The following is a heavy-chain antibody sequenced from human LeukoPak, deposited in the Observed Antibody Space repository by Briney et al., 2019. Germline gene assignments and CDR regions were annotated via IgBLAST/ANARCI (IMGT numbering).Heavy chain of an antibody. CDR1: GFTLSSHW. CDR2: ISTDGGST. J-gene: IGHJ4*02. CDR3: ATLGSGSSWYYFDY. D-gene: IGHD3-10*01. Sequence: GGSLRLSCVASGFTLSSHWMHWLRLAPGKGLVWVSRISTDGGSTGYADSVKGRFTISRDNARNTLYLQMNSPRAEDTAVYYCATLGSGSSWYYFDYWGQGTLVTVSS. V-gene: IGHV3-74*01.